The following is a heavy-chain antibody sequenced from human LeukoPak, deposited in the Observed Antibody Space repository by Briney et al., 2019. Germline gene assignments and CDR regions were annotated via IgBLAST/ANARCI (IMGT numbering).Heavy chain of an antibody. CDR2: IRYDGSDK. J-gene: IGHJ4*02. CDR3: ARESGSYDSSGSTFGY. D-gene: IGHD3-22*01. V-gene: IGHV3-30*02. Sequence: GGSLRLSCAASGFTFSSYAMSWVRQAPGKGLEWVAFIRYDGSDKYYADSVKGRFTISRDNSKNTLYLQMNSLRAEDTTIYYCARESGSYDSSGSTFGYWGQGTLVTVSS. CDR1: GFTFSSYA.